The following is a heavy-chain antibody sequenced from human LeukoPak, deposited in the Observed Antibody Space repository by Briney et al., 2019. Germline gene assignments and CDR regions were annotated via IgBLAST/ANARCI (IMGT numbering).Heavy chain of an antibody. CDR2: ISSSSSTI. D-gene: IGHD3-3*01. J-gene: IGHJ5*02. CDR3: ARGGNYDFWSGYTQNWFDP. CDR1: GFTFSSYS. Sequence: GGSLRLSCAASGFTFSSYSMNWVRQAPGEGLEWVSYISSSSSTIYYADSVKGRFTISRDNAKNSLYLQMNSLRAEDTAVYYCARGGNYDFWSGYTQNWFDPWGQGTLVTVSS. V-gene: IGHV3-48*01.